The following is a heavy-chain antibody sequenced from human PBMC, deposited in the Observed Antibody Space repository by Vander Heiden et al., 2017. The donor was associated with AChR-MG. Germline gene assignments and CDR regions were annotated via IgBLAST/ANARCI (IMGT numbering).Heavy chain of an antibody. V-gene: IGHV4-59*01. Sequence: QVQLQESGPGLVKPSETLSLTCTVSGGSIRSYYWSWIRQPPGKGLEWIGYIYYSGSTNYNPSLKSRVTISVDTSKNQFSLKLSSVTAADTAVYYCARTTYYYSSGDAFDIWGQGTMVTVSS. D-gene: IGHD3-10*01. CDR2: IYYSGST. CDR3: ARTTYYYSSGDAFDI. J-gene: IGHJ3*02. CDR1: GGSIRSYY.